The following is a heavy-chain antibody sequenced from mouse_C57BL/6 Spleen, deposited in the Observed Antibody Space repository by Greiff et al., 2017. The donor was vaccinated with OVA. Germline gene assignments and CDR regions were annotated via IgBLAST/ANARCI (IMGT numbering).Heavy chain of an antibody. V-gene: IGHV8-8*01. CDR3: ARIEALRQGFWFAY. Sequence: QVTLKESGPGILQPSQTLSLTCSFSGFSLSTFGMGVGWIRQPSGKGLEWLAHLWWDDAQYYNPALKSRLSISKDTSKNQVFLKNANVDTADTATYDGARIEALRQGFWFAYWGQGTLVTVSA. CDR2: LWWDDAQ. J-gene: IGHJ3*01. D-gene: IGHD3-2*02. CDR1: GFSLSTFGMG.